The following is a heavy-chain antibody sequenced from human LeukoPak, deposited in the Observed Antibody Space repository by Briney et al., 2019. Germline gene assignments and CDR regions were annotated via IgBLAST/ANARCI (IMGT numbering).Heavy chain of an antibody. CDR3: ATTLGYCSGGSCLLPYYYYYMDV. V-gene: IGHV4-59*01. Sequence: SETLSLTCTVSGGSISSYYWSWIRQPPGKGLEWIGYIYYSGSTNYNPSLKSRVTISVDTSKNQFSLKLGPVTAADTAVYYCATTLGYCSGGSCLLPYYYYYMDVWGKGTTVTVSS. CDR1: GGSISSYY. CDR2: IYYSGST. D-gene: IGHD2-15*01. J-gene: IGHJ6*03.